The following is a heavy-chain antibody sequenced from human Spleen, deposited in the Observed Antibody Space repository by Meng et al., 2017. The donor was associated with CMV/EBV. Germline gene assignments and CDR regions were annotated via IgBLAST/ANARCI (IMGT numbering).Heavy chain of an antibody. CDR1: GYSFSSYW. D-gene: IGHD6-13*01. V-gene: IGHV5-51*01. J-gene: IGHJ5*02. CDR2: LFPGDSDT. CDR3: ARPYSSSHNWFDP. Sequence: GFGYSFSSYWIGVVRLMPREGLEGMGILFPGDSDTRSSPSFQGQVTISADKSISTAYLQWSSLKASDTAMYYCARPYSSSHNWFDPWGQGTLVTVSS.